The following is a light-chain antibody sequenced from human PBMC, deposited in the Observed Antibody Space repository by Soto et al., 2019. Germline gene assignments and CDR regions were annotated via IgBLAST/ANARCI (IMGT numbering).Light chain of an antibody. CDR2: VEGNGRY. Sequence: QLVLTQSSSASASLGSSVKVTCTLSSGHSTYIIAWHQQQPGKAPRHLMRVEGNGRYNKGSVVHDRFSCSSSEAARFLTFSLVQFEDEADYYCETWDSNTRVFGGGTKVTVL. J-gene: IGLJ3*02. CDR3: ETWDSNTRV. CDR1: SGHSTYI. V-gene: IGLV4-60*02.